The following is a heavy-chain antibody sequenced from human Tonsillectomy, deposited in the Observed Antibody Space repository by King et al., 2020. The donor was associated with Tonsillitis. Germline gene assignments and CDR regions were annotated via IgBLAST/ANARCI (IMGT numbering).Heavy chain of an antibody. D-gene: IGHD6-13*01. CDR2: INPNSGVT. CDR3: ARDPGYSSSWRNYMDV. J-gene: IGHJ6*03. V-gene: IGHV1-2*02. CDR1: GYDFTAYY. Sequence: QLVQSGAEVKKPGASVKVSCKASGYDFTAYYIHWVRQAPGQGLEWMGWINPNSGVTNYAQKFQGRVTMTRDTSISTAYMELSRLRFDDTAVYHCARDPGYSSSWRNYMDVWGKGTSVTVSS.